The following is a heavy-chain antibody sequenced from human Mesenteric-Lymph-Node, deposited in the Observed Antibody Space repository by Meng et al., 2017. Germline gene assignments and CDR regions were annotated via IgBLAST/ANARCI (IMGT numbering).Heavy chain of an antibody. D-gene: IGHD3-9*01. J-gene: IGHJ3*02. V-gene: IGHV3-48*03. CDR1: GFTFSSYE. CDR2: ISSSGTNI. Sequence: GESLKISCAGSGFTFSSYEMSWVRQAPGMGLECVSYISSSGTNIFYADSVKGRFTVSRDNAKNSLYLQMNSLRAEDTAVYYCARDHLTAEGYDALDIWGQGTMVTVS. CDR3: ARDHLTAEGYDALDI.